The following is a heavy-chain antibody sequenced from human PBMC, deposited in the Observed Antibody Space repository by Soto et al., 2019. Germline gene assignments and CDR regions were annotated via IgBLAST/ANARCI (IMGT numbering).Heavy chain of an antibody. J-gene: IGHJ6*02. D-gene: IGHD7-27*01. CDR2: INSDGSST. CDR3: ARQWGNRYYYYGMDV. V-gene: IGHV3-74*01. CDR1: GFTFSSYW. Sequence: SGGSLRLSCAASGFTFSSYWMHWVRQAPGKGLVWVSRINSDGSSTSYADSVKGRFTSSRDNAKNTLYLQMNSLRAEDTAVYYYARQWGNRYYYYGMDVWGQGTTVTVSS.